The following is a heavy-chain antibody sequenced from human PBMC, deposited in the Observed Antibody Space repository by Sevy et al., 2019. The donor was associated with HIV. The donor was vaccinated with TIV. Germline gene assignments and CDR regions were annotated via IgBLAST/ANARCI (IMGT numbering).Heavy chain of an antibody. CDR3: ARDGYCSSTSCYMYYYGMDV. V-gene: IGHV3-21*01. D-gene: IGHD2-2*03. Sequence: GGSLRLSCAASVFTFSSYSMNWVRQAPGKGLEWVSSISSSSSYIYYADSVKGRFTISRDNAKNSLYLQMNSLRAEDTAVYYCARDGYCSSTSCYMYYYGMDVWGQGTTVTVSS. CDR1: VFTFSSYS. CDR2: ISSSSSYI. J-gene: IGHJ6*02.